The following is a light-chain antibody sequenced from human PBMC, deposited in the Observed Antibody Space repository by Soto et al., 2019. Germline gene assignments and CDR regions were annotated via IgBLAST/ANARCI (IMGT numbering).Light chain of an antibody. CDR1: SGPSSYA. J-gene: IGLJ2*01. Sequence: QPVLTQSPSASASLGASVKLTCTLISGPSSYAIGWHQQQPEKGPRYLMKLNSDGSHSKGDGIPDRFSGSSSGAQRYLTISSLQSEDEADYYFQTWGTGIVLFGGGTQLTVL. CDR3: QTWGTGIVL. CDR2: LNSDGSH. V-gene: IGLV4-69*01.